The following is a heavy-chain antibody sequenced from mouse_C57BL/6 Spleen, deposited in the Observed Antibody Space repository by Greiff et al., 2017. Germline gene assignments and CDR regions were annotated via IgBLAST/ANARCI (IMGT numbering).Heavy chain of an antibody. D-gene: IGHD2-12*01. CDR1: GYAFSSYW. CDR3: ARSYDGWYFDV. Sequence: VKLQESGAELVKPGASVKISCKASGYAFSSYWMNWVKQRPGKGLEWIGQIYPGDGDTNYNGKFKGKATLTADKSSSTAYMQLSSLTSEDSAVYFCARSYDGWYFDVWGTGTTVTVSS. CDR2: IYPGDGDT. V-gene: IGHV1-80*01. J-gene: IGHJ1*03.